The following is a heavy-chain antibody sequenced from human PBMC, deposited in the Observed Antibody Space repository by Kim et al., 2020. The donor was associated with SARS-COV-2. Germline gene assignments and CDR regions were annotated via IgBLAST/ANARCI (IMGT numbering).Heavy chain of an antibody. D-gene: IGHD3-10*01. CDR1: GFTFNTYT. V-gene: IGHV3-48*02. J-gene: IGHJ6*02. Sequence: GGSLRLSCAASGFTFNTYTMDWVRQAPGKGLEWLSYITGSSATIFYADSVKGRFTISRDNGKNSLYLQMNSLRDEDTAVYYCVRDREGESNYGHYGMDVWGQGTTVTVSS. CDR3: VRDREGESNYGHYGMDV. CDR2: ITGSSATI.